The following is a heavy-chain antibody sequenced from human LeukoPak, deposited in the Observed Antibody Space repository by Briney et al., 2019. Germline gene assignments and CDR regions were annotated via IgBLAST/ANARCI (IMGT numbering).Heavy chain of an antibody. J-gene: IGHJ2*01. Sequence: GGSLRLSCGGSAFTFQEYGMSWVRQAPGKGLEWVSGINWNGGSTGYGDSVKGRFTISRDNAKNSLYLELNSLRAEDTALYYCAVGDINGWYLDLSGRGTLVTVSS. CDR1: AFTFQEYG. D-gene: IGHD2-15*01. CDR2: INWNGGST. V-gene: IGHV3-20*04. CDR3: AVGDINGWYLDL.